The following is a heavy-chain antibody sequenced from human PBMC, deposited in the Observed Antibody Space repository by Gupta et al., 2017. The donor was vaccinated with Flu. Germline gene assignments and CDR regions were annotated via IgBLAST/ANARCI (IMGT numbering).Heavy chain of an antibody. CDR1: GGSFSGYY. V-gene: IGHV4-34*01. D-gene: IGHD5-18*01. CDR2: INHSGST. Sequence: QVQLQQWGAGLLKPSETLSLTCAVYGGSFSGYYWSWIRQPPGKGLEWIGEINHSGSTNYNPSLKSRVTISVDTSKNQFSLKLSSVTAADTAVYYCARRGPRGYSYGFTPNWFDPWGQGTLVTVSS. J-gene: IGHJ5*02. CDR3: ARRGPRGYSYGFTPNWFDP.